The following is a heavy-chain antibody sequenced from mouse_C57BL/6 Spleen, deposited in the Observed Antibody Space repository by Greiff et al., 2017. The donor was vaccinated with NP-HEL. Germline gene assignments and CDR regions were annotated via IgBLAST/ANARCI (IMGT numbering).Heavy chain of an antibody. CDR2: IDPSDSYT. D-gene: IGHD1-1*01. CDR1: GYTFTSYW. Sequence: VQLQQPGAELVKPGASVKLSCKASGYTFTSYWMQWVKQRPGQGLEWIGEIDPSDSYTNYNQKFKGKATLTVDTSSSTAYMQLSSLTSEDSAVYYCARGGSPPWFAYWGQGTLVTVSA. CDR3: ARGGSPPWFAY. J-gene: IGHJ3*01. V-gene: IGHV1-50*01.